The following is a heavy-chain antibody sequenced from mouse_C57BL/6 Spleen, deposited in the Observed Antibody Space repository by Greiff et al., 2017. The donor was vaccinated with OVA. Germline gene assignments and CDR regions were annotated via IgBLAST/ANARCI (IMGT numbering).Heavy chain of an antibody. CDR3: ASRYYFDY. CDR1: GYTFTDYY. J-gene: IGHJ2*01. V-gene: IGHV1-26*01. CDR2: INPSNGGT. Sequence: VQLKHSGPELVKPGASVKISCKASGYTFTDYYMNWVKQSHGKSLEWIGDINPSNGGTNYNEKFKSKATLTVDKSSSTAYMQLSSLTSEDSAVYYCASRYYFDYWGQGTTLTVSS.